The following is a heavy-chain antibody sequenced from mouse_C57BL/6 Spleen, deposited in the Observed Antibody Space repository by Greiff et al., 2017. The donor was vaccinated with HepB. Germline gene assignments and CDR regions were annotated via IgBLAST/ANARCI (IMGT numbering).Heavy chain of an antibody. CDR2: ISSGSSTI. D-gene: IGHD1-1*01. CDR1: GFTFSDYG. Sequence: EVNLVESGGGLVKPGGSLKLSCAASGFTFSDYGMHWVRQAPEKGLEWVAYISSGSSTIYYADTVKGRFTISRDNAKNTLFLQMTSLRSEDTAMYYCARALYGSSYYYAMDYWGQGTSVTVSS. V-gene: IGHV5-17*01. CDR3: ARALYGSSYYYAMDY. J-gene: IGHJ4*01.